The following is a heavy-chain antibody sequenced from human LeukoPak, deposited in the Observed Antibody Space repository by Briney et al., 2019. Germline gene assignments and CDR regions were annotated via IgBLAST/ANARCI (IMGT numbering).Heavy chain of an antibody. D-gene: IGHD2/OR15-2a*01. CDR1: SGSISSGGYY. CDR3: AREILGNWFDP. J-gene: IGHJ5*02. Sequence: PSETLSLTCTVSSGSISSGGYYWSWIRQHPGKGLEWIGYIYYSGSTYYNPSLKSRVTISVDTSKNQFSLKLSSVTAADTAVYYCAREILGNWFDPWGQGTLVTVSS. V-gene: IGHV4-31*03. CDR2: IYYSGST.